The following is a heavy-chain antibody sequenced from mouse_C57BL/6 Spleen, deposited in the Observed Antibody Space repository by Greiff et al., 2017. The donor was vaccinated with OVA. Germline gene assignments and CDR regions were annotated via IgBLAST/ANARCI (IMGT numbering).Heavy chain of an antibody. Sequence: EVKLMESGGGLVQPGGSMKLSCVASGFTFSNYWMNWVRQSPEKGLEWVAQIRLKSDNYATHYAESVKGRFTISRDDSKSSVYLQMNNLRAEDTGIYYCTAYDGYFYAMDYWGQGTSVTVSS. CDR1: GFTFSNYW. CDR2: IRLKSDNYAT. D-gene: IGHD2-3*01. CDR3: TAYDGYFYAMDY. J-gene: IGHJ4*01. V-gene: IGHV6-3*01.